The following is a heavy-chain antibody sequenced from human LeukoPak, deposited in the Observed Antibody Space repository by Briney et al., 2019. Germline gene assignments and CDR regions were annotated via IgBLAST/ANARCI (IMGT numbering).Heavy chain of an antibody. CDR1: GGSLSTYY. CDR2: IYNRGST. Sequence: SETLSLTCTVSGGSLSTYYWSWIRQPPGKGLEWIGYIYNRGSTNYSPSLRSRVTISVDTSKNQFSLKLTSVTAADSAVYYCARTRCTSISCLAHDAFDIWGQGTMVTVSS. V-gene: IGHV4-59*12. D-gene: IGHD2-2*01. CDR3: ARTRCTSISCLAHDAFDI. J-gene: IGHJ3*02.